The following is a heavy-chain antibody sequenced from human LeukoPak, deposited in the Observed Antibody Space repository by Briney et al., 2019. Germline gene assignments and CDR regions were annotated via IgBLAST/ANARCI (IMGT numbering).Heavy chain of an antibody. D-gene: IGHD6-19*01. CDR2: ISAYNGNT. V-gene: IGHV1-18*04. CDR1: GSSFTSYW. J-gene: IGHJ4*02. CDR3: ARDSVAGNPRRIDY. Sequence: GESLKISCKGSGSSFTSYWIGWVRQAPGQGLEWMGWISAYNGNTNYAQKLQGRVTMTTDTSTSTAYMELRSLRSDDTAVYYCARDSVAGNPRRIDYWGQGTLVTVSS.